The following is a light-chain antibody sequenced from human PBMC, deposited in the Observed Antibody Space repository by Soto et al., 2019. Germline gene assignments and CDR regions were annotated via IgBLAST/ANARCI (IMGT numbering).Light chain of an antibody. CDR2: YAS. CDR1: QSVGNN. J-gene: IGKJ5*01. V-gene: IGKV3-15*01. CDR3: HQYNDWPPIT. Sequence: EIMMTQSPATLSVSPGERATLSCRASQSVGNNVAWYQQKPGQTPRLLIYYASTRATGIPARFSGSGSGTEFTLTISSLQSEDFALYYCHQYNDWPPITFGQGTRLEIK.